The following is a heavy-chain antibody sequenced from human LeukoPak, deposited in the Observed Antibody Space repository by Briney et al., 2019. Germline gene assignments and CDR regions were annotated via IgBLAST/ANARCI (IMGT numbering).Heavy chain of an antibody. V-gene: IGHV1-18*01. CDR2: ISAYNGNT. CDR1: GYTFTSYG. D-gene: IGHD2-15*01. CDR3: ARDSRTTRGGYFDY. J-gene: IGHJ4*02. Sequence: ASVKVSCKASGYTFTSYGISWVRQAPGQGLEWMGWISAYNGNTNYAQKLQGRVTMTTDTSTSTAYMELRSQRSGDTAVYYCARDSRTTRGGYFDYWGQGTLVTVSS.